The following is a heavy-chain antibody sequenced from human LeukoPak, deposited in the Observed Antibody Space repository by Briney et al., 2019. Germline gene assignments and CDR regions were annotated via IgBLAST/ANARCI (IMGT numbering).Heavy chain of an antibody. Sequence: SETLSLTCAVYGGSFSGYYWSWIRQPPGKGLEWIGEINHSGSTNYNPSLKSRVTISVDTSKNQFSLKLSSVTAADTAVYYCARGCRIRAESSGYYDYWGQGTLVTVSS. V-gene: IGHV4-34*01. D-gene: IGHD3-22*01. CDR2: INHSGST. CDR3: ARGCRIRAESSGYYDY. J-gene: IGHJ4*02. CDR1: GGSFSGYY.